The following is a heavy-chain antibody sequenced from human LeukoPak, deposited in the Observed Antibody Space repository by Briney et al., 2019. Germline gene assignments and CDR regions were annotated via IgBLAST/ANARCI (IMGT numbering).Heavy chain of an antibody. CDR1: GFTFSGNG. CDR2: VTGDGATT. V-gene: IGHV3-23*01. J-gene: IGHJ4*02. CDR3: AKMRGYFDY. Sequence: PGGSLRLSCAASGFTFSGNGMSWVRQAPGEGPEWVSGVTGDGATTYYADSVKGRFTISRDNSKNTVYLQMNSLRAEDTAFYYCAKMRGYFDYWSQGTLVTVSA.